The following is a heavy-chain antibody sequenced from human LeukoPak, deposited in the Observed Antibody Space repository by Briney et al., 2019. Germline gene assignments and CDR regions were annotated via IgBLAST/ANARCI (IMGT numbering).Heavy chain of an antibody. D-gene: IGHD4-17*01. J-gene: IGHJ6*02. CDR3: ARDLTTVTSYYYGMDI. CDR1: GFTFSSYA. Sequence: GGSLRLSCAASGFTFSSYAMHWVRQAPGKGLEWVAVISYDGSNKYYADSVKGRFTISRDNSKNTLYLQMNSLRAEDTAVYYCARDLTTVTSYYYGMDIWGQGTTVTVSS. V-gene: IGHV3-30-3*01. CDR2: ISYDGSNK.